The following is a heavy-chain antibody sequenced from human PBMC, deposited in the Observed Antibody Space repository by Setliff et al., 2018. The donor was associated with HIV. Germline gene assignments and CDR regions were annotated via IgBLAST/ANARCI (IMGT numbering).Heavy chain of an antibody. V-gene: IGHV4-39*01. Sequence: SETLSLTCTVSGGSISSSSYYWGWIRQPPGKGLEWIGSIYYSGSTYYNPSLKSRVTISVDTSKNQFSLKLNSVTAADTAVYYCARHSRPVPYYYGSGSHPWGQGTLVTSPQ. CDR1: GGSISSSSYY. J-gene: IGHJ5*02. CDR2: IYYSGST. CDR3: ARHSRPVPYYYGSGSHP. D-gene: IGHD3-10*01.